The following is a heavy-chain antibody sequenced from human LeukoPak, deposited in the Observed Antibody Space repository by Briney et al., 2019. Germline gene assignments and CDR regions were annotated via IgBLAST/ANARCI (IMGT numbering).Heavy chain of an antibody. CDR2: ISYDGSNK. J-gene: IGHJ4*02. D-gene: IGHD6-13*01. Sequence: GGSLRLSCAASGFTFSSYGMHWVRQAPGKGLEWVAVISYDGSNKYYADSVKGRFTISRDNSKNTLYLQMNSLRAEDTAVYYCAKDTAYSSSWYAIDYWGQGTLVTVSS. CDR3: AKDTAYSSSWYAIDY. V-gene: IGHV3-30*18. CDR1: GFTFSSYG.